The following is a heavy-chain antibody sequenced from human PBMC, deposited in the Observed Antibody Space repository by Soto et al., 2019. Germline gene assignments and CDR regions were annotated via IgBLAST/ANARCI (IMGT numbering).Heavy chain of an antibody. D-gene: IGHD3-10*01. Sequence: EVQLLESGGGLVQSGGSLRLSCAASGFTFRNYAMSWVRQAPGKGLEWVSVISGSAGSTYYADSVKGRFTVSRDNSKNTLYLQLNSLRAEDTAVYYCARDKLYYGSGRPGGTLDYWGQGPLVTASS. V-gene: IGHV3-23*01. CDR1: GFTFRNYA. CDR2: ISGSAGST. CDR3: ARDKLYYGSGRPGGTLDY. J-gene: IGHJ4*02.